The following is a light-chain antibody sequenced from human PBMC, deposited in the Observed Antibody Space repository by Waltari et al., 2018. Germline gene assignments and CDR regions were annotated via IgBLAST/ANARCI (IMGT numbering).Light chain of an antibody. CDR3: QQRSTLPIT. CDR1: PSFISY. V-gene: IGKV3-11*01. CDR2: DVF. Sequence: EIVLTQSPATLSLSPGERATLSCRASPSFISYLAWYQHKPGHAPRLIIYDVFRMASTSPARFTGSGSGTDFTPTISSLEPEDFAVYYCQQRSTLPITFGQGTRLEI. J-gene: IGKJ5*01.